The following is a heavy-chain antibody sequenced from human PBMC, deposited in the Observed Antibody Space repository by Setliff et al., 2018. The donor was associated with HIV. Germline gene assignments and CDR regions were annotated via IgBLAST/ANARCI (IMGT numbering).Heavy chain of an antibody. V-gene: IGHV4-61*02. CDR2: IDARGSA. J-gene: IGHJ5*02. CDR1: GGSISSSLYY. CDR3: ARGVAGTWWFDP. D-gene: IGHD6-19*01. Sequence: SETLSLTCTVSGGSISSSLYYWSWMRQAAGKGLEWIGRIDARGSANYNPSLNSRVTISVDTSKNHFSLTLSSVTAADTAVYYCARGVAGTWWFDPWGQGTLVTVSS.